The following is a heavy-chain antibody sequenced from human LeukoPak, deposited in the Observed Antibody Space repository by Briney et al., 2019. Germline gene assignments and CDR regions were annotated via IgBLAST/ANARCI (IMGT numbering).Heavy chain of an antibody. J-gene: IGHJ4*02. D-gene: IGHD6-19*01. CDR1: GYTFSNYG. V-gene: IGHV1-18*04. Sequence: ASVKVSCKASGYTFSNYGISWVRQAPGLGLEWMGWTSYNGNTNYAQKIQDRVTMTTDTSTTTAYMELRSLESDDTAVYYCARHSGSGWQALGYWGQGTLVTVSS. CDR3: ARHSGSGWQALGY. CDR2: TSYNGNT.